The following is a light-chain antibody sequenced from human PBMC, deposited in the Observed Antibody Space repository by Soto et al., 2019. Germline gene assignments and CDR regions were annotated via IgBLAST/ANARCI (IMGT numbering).Light chain of an antibody. J-gene: IGKJ1*01. CDR3: HHFGSSPPRT. CDR2: DTS. V-gene: IGKV3-20*01. Sequence: EIVLTQSPGTLSLSPGERATLSCRSSQSVTSSSLAWYQQKSGQAPRLLIYDTSRRATGIPDRFSGSGSGTEFTLTISRLHPDALALYYCHHFGSSPPRTFGQGTKVEIK. CDR1: QSVTSSS.